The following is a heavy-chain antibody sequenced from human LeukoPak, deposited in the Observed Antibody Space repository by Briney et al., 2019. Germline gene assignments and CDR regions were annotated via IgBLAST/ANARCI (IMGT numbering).Heavy chain of an antibody. D-gene: IGHD2-8*01. Sequence: QPGGSLRLSCAASGFTFRNYDMNWVRQAPGKGLEWVSYITRSGSTLYYADSVKGRFTISRDNSKNSLYLQMNSLRAEDTAVYYCARGYSNGVWAHLDYWGQGTLVTVSS. J-gene: IGHJ4*02. CDR1: GFTFRNYD. CDR2: ITRSGSTL. CDR3: ARGYSNGVWAHLDY. V-gene: IGHV3-48*03.